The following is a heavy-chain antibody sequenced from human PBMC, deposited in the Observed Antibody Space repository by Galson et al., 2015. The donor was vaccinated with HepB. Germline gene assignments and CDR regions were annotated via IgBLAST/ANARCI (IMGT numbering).Heavy chain of an antibody. V-gene: IGHV3-64*02. CDR3: ARGQIIGVTTHAFHI. CDR2: ISSNGGTT. CDR1: GFTFSSYI. D-gene: IGHD2-21*02. Sequence: SLRLSCAASGFTFSSYIMHWVRQAPGKGLEYVSAISSNGGTTYYVDSVKGRFTISRDNSKNTLYLQMGSLRAEDMAVYYCARGQIIGVTTHAFHIWGQGTMVTVSS. J-gene: IGHJ3*02.